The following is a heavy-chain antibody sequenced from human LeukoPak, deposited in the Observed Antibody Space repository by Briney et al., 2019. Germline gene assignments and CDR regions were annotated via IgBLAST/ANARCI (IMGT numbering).Heavy chain of an antibody. J-gene: IGHJ3*02. CDR2: IYHSGST. CDR1: GYSISSGYY. V-gene: IGHV4-38-2*01. CDR3: ARAGLGPFDI. Sequence: PSETLSLTCAVSGYSISSGYYWGWIRQPPGKGLEWIGSIYHSGSTYYNPSLKSRVTISVDTSKNQFSLKLSSVTAADTAVYYCARAGLGPFDIWGQGSMVTVSS.